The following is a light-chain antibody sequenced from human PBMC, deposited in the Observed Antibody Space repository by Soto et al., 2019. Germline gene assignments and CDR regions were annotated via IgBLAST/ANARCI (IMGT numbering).Light chain of an antibody. CDR3: SSYAGSSNV. J-gene: IGLJ1*01. CDR1: SSDVGGYNY. Sequence: QSALTQPPSASGSPGQSVAISCTGTSSDVGGYNYVSWYPQHPGKAPKLMIYEVNMRPSGVPDRFSGSKSGNTASLTVSGLQAEDEADYYCSSYAGSSNVFGTGTKLTVL. V-gene: IGLV2-8*01. CDR2: EVN.